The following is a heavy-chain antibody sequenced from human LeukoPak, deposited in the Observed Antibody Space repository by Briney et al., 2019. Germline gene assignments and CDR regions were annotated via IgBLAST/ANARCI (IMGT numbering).Heavy chain of an antibody. D-gene: IGHD2-21*01. J-gene: IGHJ4*02. Sequence: GGSLKLSCAASGFPFSSYAMSWVRQAPGKGLEWVSAISGSGGSTYYADPVKGRFTISRDNSKNPLYLQMNSLRAEDTAVYYCAKDCGRGADLVFDYWGQGTLVTVSS. V-gene: IGHV3-23*01. CDR1: GFPFSSYA. CDR2: ISGSGGST. CDR3: AKDCGRGADLVFDY.